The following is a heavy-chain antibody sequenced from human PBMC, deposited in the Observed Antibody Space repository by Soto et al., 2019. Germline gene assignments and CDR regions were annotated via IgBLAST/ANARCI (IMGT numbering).Heavy chain of an antibody. D-gene: IGHD3-3*01. V-gene: IGHV3-33*01. CDR3: ARDPGVTNYYFDY. CDR2: IWYDGSKQ. J-gene: IGHJ4*02. CDR1: GFTFSSYG. Sequence: QVQLVESGGGVVQPGTSLRLSCAPSGFTFSSYGMHWVRQAPGKGLEWVAVIWYDGSKQYYADSVKGRFTISRDNSKKPREPQMNSPRTGDTGVYYCARDPGVTNYYFDYWGQGTLVTVSS.